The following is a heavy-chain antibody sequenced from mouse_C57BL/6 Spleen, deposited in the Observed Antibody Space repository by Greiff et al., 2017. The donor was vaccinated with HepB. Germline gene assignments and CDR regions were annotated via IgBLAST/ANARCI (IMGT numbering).Heavy chain of an antibody. CDR3: ARGSNLYPYAMDY. J-gene: IGHJ4*01. Sequence: VQLQQSGPELVKPGASVKIPCKASGYTFTDYNMDWVKQSHGKSLEWIGDITPNNGGTIYNQKFKGKATLTVDKSSSTAYMELRSLTSEDTAVYYCARGSNLYPYAMDYWGQGTSVTVSS. CDR1: GYTFTDYN. CDR2: ITPNNGGT. V-gene: IGHV1-18*01. D-gene: IGHD2-5*01.